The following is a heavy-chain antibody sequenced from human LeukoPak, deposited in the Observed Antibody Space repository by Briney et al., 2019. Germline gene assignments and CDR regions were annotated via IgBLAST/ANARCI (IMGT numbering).Heavy chain of an antibody. CDR2: ISGSGGST. Sequence: GGSLRLSCAASGFTFSSYAMSWVHQAPGKGLEWVSAISGSGGSTYYADSVKGRFTISRDNSKNTLYLQMNSLRAEDTAVYYCAKDSVVVPAAYFDYWGQGTLVTVSS. V-gene: IGHV3-23*01. D-gene: IGHD2-2*01. J-gene: IGHJ4*02. CDR3: AKDSVVVPAAYFDY. CDR1: GFTFSSYA.